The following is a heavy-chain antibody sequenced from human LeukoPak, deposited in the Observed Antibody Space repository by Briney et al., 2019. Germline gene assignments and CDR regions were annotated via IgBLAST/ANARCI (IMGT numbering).Heavy chain of an antibody. V-gene: IGHV3-48*03. CDR1: GFTLNNHE. CDR3: ARRGHSSIFNNWFYP. J-gene: IGHJ5*01. Sequence: PGGSLRLSCEASGFTLNNHEMNWVRQAPGKGLEWVSYIDSRGNTIKYADSVKGRFTISRDNAKNSLYLQMNSLSAEDTAVYYCARRGHSSIFNNWFYPWGQGTLVTVSS. CDR2: IDSRGNTI. D-gene: IGHD1-26*01.